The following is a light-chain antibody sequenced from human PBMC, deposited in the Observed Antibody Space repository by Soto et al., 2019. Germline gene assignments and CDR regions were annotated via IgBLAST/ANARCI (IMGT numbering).Light chain of an antibody. V-gene: IGKV3-20*01. CDR3: QQYGISPSYT. CDR1: QSLSSSY. J-gene: IGKJ2*01. CDR2: GAS. Sequence: EILLTQSPGALSLSPGEGATLSCRAGQSLSSSYVAWYQQKVGQPPRLLIYGASNRATGIPDRFSASWSGTEFNLTISRLEPEDFAVYYCQQYGISPSYTFAQGTKVDI.